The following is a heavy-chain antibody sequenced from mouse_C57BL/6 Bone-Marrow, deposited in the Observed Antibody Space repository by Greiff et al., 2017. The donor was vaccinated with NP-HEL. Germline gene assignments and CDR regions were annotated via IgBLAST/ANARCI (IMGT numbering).Heavy chain of an antibody. V-gene: IGHV3-6*01. Sequence: EVKLVESGPGLVKPSQSLSLTCSVTGYSITSGYYWNWIRQFPGNKLEWMGYISYDGSNHYIPSLKNRISITRDPSKNQFFLKLNSVTTEDTATYYCARRRIYYDYDGYAMDYWGQGTSVTVSS. J-gene: IGHJ4*01. D-gene: IGHD2-4*01. CDR1: GYSITSGYY. CDR2: ISYDGSN. CDR3: ARRRIYYDYDGYAMDY.